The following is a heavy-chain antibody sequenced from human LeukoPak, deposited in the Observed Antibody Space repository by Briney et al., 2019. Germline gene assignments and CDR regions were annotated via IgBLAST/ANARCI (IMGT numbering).Heavy chain of an antibody. CDR2: INHSGST. CDR3: ARRQRNPLKGAYDFWSGYYNGYFDY. D-gene: IGHD3-3*01. Sequence: SDTLSLTCAVYGESFSGYYWSWIRQPPGKGREWLGEINHSGSTNYNPSLKSRVTISVDTSKDQFSLKLSSVTAADTAVYYCARRQRNPLKGAYDFWSGYYNGYFDYWGQGTLVTVSS. V-gene: IGHV4-34*01. J-gene: IGHJ4*02. CDR1: GESFSGYY.